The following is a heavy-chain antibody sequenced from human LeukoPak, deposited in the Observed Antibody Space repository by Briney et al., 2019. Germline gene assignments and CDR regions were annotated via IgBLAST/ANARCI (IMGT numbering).Heavy chain of an antibody. J-gene: IGHJ4*02. D-gene: IGHD6-19*01. CDR3: ARDSSGPDDY. CDR2: ISSSSYI. CDR1: GFNFNTET. Sequence: GGSLRLSCAASGFNFNTETMNWVRQAPGKGLEWVSSISSSSYIYYADSVKGRFTISRDNAKNSLYLQMNSLRAEDTAVYYCARDSSGPDDYWGQGTLVTVSS. V-gene: IGHV3-21*01.